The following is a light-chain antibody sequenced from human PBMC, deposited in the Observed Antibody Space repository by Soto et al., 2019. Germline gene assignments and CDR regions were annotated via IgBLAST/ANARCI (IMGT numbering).Light chain of an antibody. CDR1: QSVGRNY. V-gene: IGKV3-20*01. Sequence: EIVLTQSPGTLSVSPGERATLSCRASQSVGRNYLAWYQQKPGQAPRLLIHGASSRATGIPDRFSGSGSGTDFPLTISGLEPEDFAVYYCQQYASSPLTFGGGTKVETK. J-gene: IGKJ4*01. CDR2: GAS. CDR3: QQYASSPLT.